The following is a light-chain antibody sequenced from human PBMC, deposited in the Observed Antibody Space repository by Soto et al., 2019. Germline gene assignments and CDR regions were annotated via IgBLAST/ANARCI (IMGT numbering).Light chain of an antibody. CDR3: QQYNNWPRA. CDR1: QSVSSN. CDR2: GAS. Sequence: EVGRPQSLGTVSVAPVERAALSCVASQSVSSNLAWYQQKPGQAPRLLIYGASTRATGIPARFSGSGSGIEFTLTISSLQSEDFSVYYSQQYNNWPRAFGQGTKVDIK. V-gene: IGKV3-15*01. J-gene: IGKJ1*01.